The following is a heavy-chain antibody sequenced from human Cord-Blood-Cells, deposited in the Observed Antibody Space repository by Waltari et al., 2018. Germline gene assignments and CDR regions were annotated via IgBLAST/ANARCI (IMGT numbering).Heavy chain of an antibody. CDR1: GGSISSSSYY. CDR3: ARSPSRFLEWLLGYFDY. CDR2: IYYSVCP. Sequence: QLQLQESGPGLVKPSETLSLTCTVSGGSISSSSYYWGWIRQPPGKGLEWIGSIYYSVCPYYNPTLKSRVTISVDTSKNQFSLKLSSVTSEDTAVYYCARSPSRFLEWLLGYFDYWGQGTLVTVSS. V-gene: IGHV4-39*01. J-gene: IGHJ4*02. D-gene: IGHD3-3*01.